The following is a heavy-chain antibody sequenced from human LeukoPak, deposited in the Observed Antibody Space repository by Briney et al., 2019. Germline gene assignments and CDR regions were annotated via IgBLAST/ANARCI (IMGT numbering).Heavy chain of an antibody. CDR1: GFTFSDHY. Sequence: GGSLRLSCAASGFTFSDHYMSWIRHAPGKGLEWLSYTSSSSSNIYYADSVKGRFTISRDNTKKSLYLQMNSLRADDTAVYYCARDRGYYDNAGYSNWFDPWGQGTLVTVSS. D-gene: IGHD3-22*01. CDR2: TSSSSSNI. CDR3: ARDRGYYDNAGYSNWFDP. V-gene: IGHV3-11*01. J-gene: IGHJ5*02.